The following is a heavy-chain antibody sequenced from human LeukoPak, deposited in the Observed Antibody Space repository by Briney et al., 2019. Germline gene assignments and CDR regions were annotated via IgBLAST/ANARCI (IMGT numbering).Heavy chain of an antibody. CDR1: GASISSYF. Sequence: SETLSLTCTVSGASISSYFWSWIRQPPGKGLEWIGYIYYSGSSNYNPSLKSRVTMSVDTSTNQFSLKLTSVTAAHTAVYYCARDLSGAPGVNWFDPWGQGTLVTVSS. CDR2: IYYSGSS. CDR3: ARDLSGAPGVNWFDP. J-gene: IGHJ5*02. D-gene: IGHD7-27*01. V-gene: IGHV4-59*01.